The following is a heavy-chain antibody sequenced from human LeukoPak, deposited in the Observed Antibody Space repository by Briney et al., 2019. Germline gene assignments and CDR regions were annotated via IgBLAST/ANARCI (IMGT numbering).Heavy chain of an antibody. CDR2: VYYSGST. CDR3: AREKTAYYYDSSGFSEGAFDI. CDR1: GGSISSGGEY. J-gene: IGHJ3*02. V-gene: IGHV4-31*03. Sequence: SQTLSLTCTVSGGSISSGGEYWSWVRQHPGKGLEWIGYVYYSGSTYYNPSLKSRVTISVDTSENQFSLKLSSVTAADTAVYYCAREKTAYYYDSSGFSEGAFDIWGQGTMVTVSS. D-gene: IGHD3-22*01.